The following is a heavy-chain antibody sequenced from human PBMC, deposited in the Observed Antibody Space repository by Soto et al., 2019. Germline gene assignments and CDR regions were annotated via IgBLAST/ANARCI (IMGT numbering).Heavy chain of an antibody. Sequence: SLRLSCAASGFTFSSYSMNWVRQAPGKGLEWVSSISSSSSYIYYADSVKGRFTISRDNAKNSLYLQMNSLRAEDTAVYYCARDTRGYCSRNSCYKYYYYGMGVWGQGSTVTVSS. J-gene: IGHJ6*02. D-gene: IGHD2-2*02. V-gene: IGHV3-21*01. CDR1: GFTFSSYS. CDR3: ARDTRGYCSRNSCYKYYYYGMGV. CDR2: ISSSSSYI.